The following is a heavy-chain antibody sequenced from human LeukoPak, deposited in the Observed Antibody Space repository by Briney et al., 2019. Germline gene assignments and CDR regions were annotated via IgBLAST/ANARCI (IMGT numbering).Heavy chain of an antibody. CDR3: ARDSPGDYYYYYGMDV. D-gene: IGHD1-26*01. CDR2: XSSSGSTI. CDR1: GXTXSDYX. J-gene: IGHJ6*02. V-gene: IGHV3-11*01. Sequence: GGSLRLSCAASGXTXSDYXXXXIXXAPXXXXXXXXXXSSSGSTIYYADSVKGRFTISRDNAKNSLYLQMNSLRAEDTAVYYCARDSPGDYYYYYGMDVWGQGTTVTVSS.